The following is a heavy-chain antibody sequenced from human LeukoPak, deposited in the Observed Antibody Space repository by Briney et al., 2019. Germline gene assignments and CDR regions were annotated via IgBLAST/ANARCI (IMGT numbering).Heavy chain of an antibody. J-gene: IGHJ5*02. Sequence: SETLSLTCAVYGGSFSGYYWSWIRQPPGKGLEWIGEINHSGSTNYNPSLKSRVTISVDTSKNQFSLKLSSVTAADTAVYYCASGYDFWNDPWGQGTLVTVSS. V-gene: IGHV4-34*01. CDR2: INHSGST. CDR1: GGSFSGYY. D-gene: IGHD3-3*01. CDR3: ASGYDFWNDP.